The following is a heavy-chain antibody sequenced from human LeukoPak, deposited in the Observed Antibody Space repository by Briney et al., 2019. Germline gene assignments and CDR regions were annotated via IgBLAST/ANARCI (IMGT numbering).Heavy chain of an antibody. CDR3: AKLVSSVAGSFRYFDY. CDR1: GFAFSGYW. Sequence: GGSLRLSCAASGFAFSGYWMSWVRQAPGKGLEWVSAISGSGGSTYYADSVKGRFTISKDNSKNTLYLQMNSLRAEDTAVYYCAKLVSSVAGSFRYFDYWGQGTLVTVSS. J-gene: IGHJ4*02. D-gene: IGHD6-19*01. CDR2: ISGSGGST. V-gene: IGHV3-23*01.